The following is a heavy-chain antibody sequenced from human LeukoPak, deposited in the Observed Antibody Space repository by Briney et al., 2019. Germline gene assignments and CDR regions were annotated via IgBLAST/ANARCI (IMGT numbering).Heavy chain of an antibody. Sequence: GGSLRLSCAASGFTFSSHWMSWVRQAPGKGLEWVANIKQDGSVKHYVDSVKGRFTISRDNTKTSLYLQMNSLRAEDTAVYYCTRYSYNSGPNDYWGQGILVTVSS. CDR2: IKQDGSVK. V-gene: IGHV3-7*01. J-gene: IGHJ4*02. CDR1: GFTFSSHW. CDR3: TRYSYNSGPNDY. D-gene: IGHD3-10*01.